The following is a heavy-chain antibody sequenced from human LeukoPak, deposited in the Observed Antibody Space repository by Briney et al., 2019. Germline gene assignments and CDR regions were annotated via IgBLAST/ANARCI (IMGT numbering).Heavy chain of an antibody. J-gene: IGHJ4*02. Sequence: SETLSLTCTASGGSLSDYYWSWIRQPPGKGLEWIGEINHSGSTNYNPSLKSRVTISVDTSKNQFSLKLSSVTAADTAVYYCARCTSAAGSDYWGQGTLVTVSS. D-gene: IGHD6-13*01. V-gene: IGHV4-34*01. CDR1: GGSLSDYY. CDR2: INHSGST. CDR3: ARCTSAAGSDY.